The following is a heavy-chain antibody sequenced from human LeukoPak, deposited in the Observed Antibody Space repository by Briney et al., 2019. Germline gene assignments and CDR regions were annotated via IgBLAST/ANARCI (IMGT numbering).Heavy chain of an antibody. J-gene: IGHJ6*03. CDR3: ARTLGGAKGYFHYYYYMDV. Sequence: SETLSLTCTVSGGSISSYYWSWIRQPPGKGLEWIGYIYYSGSTNYNPSLKSRVTISVDTSKNQFSLKLTSVTAADTAVYYCARTLGGAKGYFHYYYYMDVWGKGTTVTVSS. V-gene: IGHV4-59*01. D-gene: IGHD1-26*01. CDR1: GGSISSYY. CDR2: IYYSGST.